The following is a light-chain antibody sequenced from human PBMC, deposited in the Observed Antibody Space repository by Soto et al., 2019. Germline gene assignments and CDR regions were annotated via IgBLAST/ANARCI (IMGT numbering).Light chain of an antibody. Sequence: QSALTQPASVSGSPGQSITISCTGSTNDIGNYNLVSWYQHHPDKAPKLILYEASKRPSGVSDRFSGSKSGNTASLTISGLQAEDDADYYCCSFAGGAKLVFGGGTKLTVL. V-gene: IGLV2-23*01. CDR1: TNDIGNYNL. CDR3: CSFAGGAKLV. CDR2: EAS. J-gene: IGLJ3*02.